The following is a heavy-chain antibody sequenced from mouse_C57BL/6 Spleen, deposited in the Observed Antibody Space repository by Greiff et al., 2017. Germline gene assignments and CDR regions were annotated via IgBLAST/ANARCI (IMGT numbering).Heavy chain of an antibody. CDR3: TVRYGGYYFDY. Sequence: VQLQQSGTVLARPGASVKMSCKTSGYTFTSYWMHWVKQRPGQGLEWIGAICPGNSDTSYNQQFKGKAKLTAVTSASTAYMELSSLTNEDSAVYYCTVRYGGYYFDYWGQGTTRTVSS. J-gene: IGHJ2*01. V-gene: IGHV1-5*01. CDR1: GYTFTSYW. D-gene: IGHD1-1*01. CDR2: ICPGNSDT.